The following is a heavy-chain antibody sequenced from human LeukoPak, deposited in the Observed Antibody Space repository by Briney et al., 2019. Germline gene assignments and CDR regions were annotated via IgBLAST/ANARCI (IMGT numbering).Heavy chain of an antibody. Sequence: GGSLRLSCAASGFTFNSYVMSWVRQAPGKGLEWVGFIRSKAYGGTTEYAASVKGRFTISRDDSKSIAYLQMNSLKTEDTAVYYCNQKAYYYYGMDVWGQGTTVTVSS. J-gene: IGHJ6*02. CDR1: GFTFNSYV. V-gene: IGHV3-49*04. CDR2: IRSKAYGGTT. CDR3: NQKAYYYYGMDV.